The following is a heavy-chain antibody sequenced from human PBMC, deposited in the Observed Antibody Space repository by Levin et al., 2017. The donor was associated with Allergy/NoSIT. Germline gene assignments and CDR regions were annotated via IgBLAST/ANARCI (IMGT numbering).Heavy chain of an antibody. CDR1: GGSISSYY. Sequence: PSETLSLTCTVSGGSISSYYWSWIRQSPGKGLEWIGYIYYSGSTSYNPSLKSRVTISVDTSKNQFSLKLSSVTAADTAVYYCARWGYSSGFYYFDYWGQGTLVTVSS. CDR2: IYYSGST. J-gene: IGHJ4*02. CDR3: ARWGYSSGFYYFDY. V-gene: IGHV4-59*01. D-gene: IGHD6-19*01.